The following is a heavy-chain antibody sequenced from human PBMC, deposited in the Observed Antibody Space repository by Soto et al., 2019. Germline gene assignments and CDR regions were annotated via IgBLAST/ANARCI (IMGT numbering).Heavy chain of an antibody. D-gene: IGHD6-6*01. CDR1: GFTFSTYA. J-gene: IGHJ4*02. CDR2: IWYDGSNK. CDR3: ARDYSRSSGRMVDY. Sequence: QVQLVESGGGVVQSGRSLRLSCAASGFTFSTYAMQWVRQAPGKGLEWVAVIWYDGSNKYYGDSVKGRFTISRDNSNNTLYLQMNSLSLEDTSIYYCARDYSRSSGRMVDYWGQGTLVTVSS. V-gene: IGHV3-33*01.